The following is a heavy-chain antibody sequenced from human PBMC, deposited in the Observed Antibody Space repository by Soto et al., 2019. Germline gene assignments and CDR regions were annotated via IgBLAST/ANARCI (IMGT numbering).Heavy chain of an antibody. V-gene: IGHV3-23*01. CDR2: INVSGALT. D-gene: IGHD6-19*01. Sequence: PXGSLRLSFSAAGFPFDAHGMAWVRQSPGRGLQWVSSINVSGALTYYIESVKGRFTISRDNSEHTLYLQTNNLEADDTAIYYCVKDTQWLETYFDYWGPGNLVTVSS. J-gene: IGHJ4*02. CDR3: VKDTQWLETYFDY. CDR1: GFPFDAHG.